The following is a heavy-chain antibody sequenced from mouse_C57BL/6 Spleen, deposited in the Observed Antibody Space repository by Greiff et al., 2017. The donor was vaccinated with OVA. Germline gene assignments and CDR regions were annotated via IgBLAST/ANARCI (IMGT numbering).Heavy chain of an antibody. V-gene: IGHV1-59*01. CDR3: ARSPNGSGYTFDY. D-gene: IGHD3-2*02. CDR2: IDPSDSYT. CDR1: GYTFTSYW. Sequence: QVQLQQPGAELVRPGTSVKLSCKASGYTFTSYWMHWVKQRPGQGLEWIGVIDPSDSYTNYNQKFKGKATLTVDTSSSTAYMQLSSLTSEDSAVYYCARSPNGSGYTFDYWGQGTTLTVSS. J-gene: IGHJ2*01.